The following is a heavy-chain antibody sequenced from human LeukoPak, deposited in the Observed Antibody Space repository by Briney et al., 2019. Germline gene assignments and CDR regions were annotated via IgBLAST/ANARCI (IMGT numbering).Heavy chain of an antibody. CDR3: AREVSHYYDSSGFDY. J-gene: IGHJ4*02. D-gene: IGHD3-22*01. CDR2: IIPILGIA. V-gene: IGHV1-69*04. CDR1: GGTFSSYA. Sequence: ASVTVSCKASGGTFSSYAISWVRQAPGQGLEWMGRIIPILGIANYAQKFQGRVTITADKSTSTAYMELSSLRSEDTAVYYRAREVSHYYDSSGFDYWGQGTLVTVSS.